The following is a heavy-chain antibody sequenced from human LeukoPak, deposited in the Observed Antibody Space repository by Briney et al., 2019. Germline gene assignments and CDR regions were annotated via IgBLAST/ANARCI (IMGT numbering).Heavy chain of an antibody. CDR2: IWYDGSNK. V-gene: IGHV3-33*06. J-gene: IGHJ4*02. D-gene: IGHD3-10*01. CDR3: AKSSPFGSGTYYYPFDY. Sequence: PGGSLRLSCAASGFTFSSHAMHWVRQAPGKGLEWVAVIWYDGSNKYYADSVKGRFTISRDHSKNTLYLQMKSLRAEDTAVYYCAKSSPFGSGTYYYPFDYWGQGTLVTVSS. CDR1: GFTFSSHA.